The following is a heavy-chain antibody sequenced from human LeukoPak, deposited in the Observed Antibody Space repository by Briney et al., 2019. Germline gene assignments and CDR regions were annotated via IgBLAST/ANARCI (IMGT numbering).Heavy chain of an antibody. CDR3: AKDSRPYSSSPIPGY. CDR1: GFTFSIYA. CDR2: IGGSADSA. J-gene: IGHJ4*02. Sequence: PGGSLRLSCAASGFTFSIYAMNWVRQAPGKGLEWVSVIGGSADSADYADSVKGRFTISRDDSKNTLYLQMISLRSEDTAVYYCAKDSRPYSSSPIPGYWGQGTLVTVSS. D-gene: IGHD6-13*01. V-gene: IGHV3-23*01.